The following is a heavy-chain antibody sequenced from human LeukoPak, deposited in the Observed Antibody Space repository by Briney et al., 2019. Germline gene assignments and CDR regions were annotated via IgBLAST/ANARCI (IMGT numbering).Heavy chain of an antibody. V-gene: IGHV1-58*01. J-gene: IGHJ5*02. CDR3: AADLSNPRMGASYLDP. CDR1: GFTSTNFA. D-gene: IGHD3-16*01. Sequence: SVKVSCKASGFTSTNFAVQWVRQARGQRLEWIGWIIVGSGATKCAQDFQERVTITRDLSTSTLYMELRSLTSEDTAVYYCAADLSNPRMGASYLDPWGQGTLVTVSS. CDR2: IIVGSGAT.